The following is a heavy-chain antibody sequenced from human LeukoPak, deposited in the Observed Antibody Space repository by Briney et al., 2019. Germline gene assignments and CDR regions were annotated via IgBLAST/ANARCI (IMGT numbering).Heavy chain of an antibody. CDR1: GFTFDDYA. J-gene: IGHJ6*02. CDR2: IDWNSGSI. Sequence: GGSLRFSCAASGFTFDDYAMYWVRQAPGKGLEWVSAIDWNSGSIDYADSVKGRFATSRDNAKNSLWLQMNSLRAEDTALYYCVQGRGPYYYYYGMDVWGQGTTVTVSS. CDR3: VQGRGPYYYYYGMDV. V-gene: IGHV3-9*01. D-gene: IGHD5-24*01.